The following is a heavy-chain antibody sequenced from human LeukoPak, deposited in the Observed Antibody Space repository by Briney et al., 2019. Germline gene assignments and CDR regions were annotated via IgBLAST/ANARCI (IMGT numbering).Heavy chain of an antibody. V-gene: IGHV4-59*08. CDR2: IYYSGST. CDR3: ARHVYCGGDCHAFDI. Sequence: SETLSLTCTVSGGSISSYYWSWIRQPPGKGLEWIGYIYYSGSTNYNPPLKSRVTISVDTSKNQFSLKLSSVTAADTAVYYCARHVYCGGDCHAFDIWGQGTMVTVSS. CDR1: GGSISSYY. D-gene: IGHD2-21*02. J-gene: IGHJ3*02.